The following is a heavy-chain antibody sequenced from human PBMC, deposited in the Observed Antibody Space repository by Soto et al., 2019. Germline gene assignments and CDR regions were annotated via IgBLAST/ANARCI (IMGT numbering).Heavy chain of an antibody. D-gene: IGHD6-13*01. J-gene: IGHJ5*02. CDR1: GFTFSDYY. Sequence: PGGSLRLSCAASGFTFSDYYMTWIRQAPGKGLEWVSYISSSGTTIYYADSVKGRFTISRDNAKNSLYLQMNSLRAEDTAVYYCARRSSSPWFDPWGRGTLVTVSS. V-gene: IGHV3-11*01. CDR3: ARRSSSPWFDP. CDR2: ISSSGTTI.